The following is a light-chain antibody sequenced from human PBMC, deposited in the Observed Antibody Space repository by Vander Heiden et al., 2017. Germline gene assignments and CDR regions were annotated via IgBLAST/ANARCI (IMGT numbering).Light chain of an antibody. CDR1: QSISSN. Sequence: DIQMTQSPSSLSASVGGRVTITCRASQSISSNLNWYQEKPGKAPKLLIYAASSLQSGVPSKFSGSGSGTDFTLTISSLKPEDFATYDCQQSYSTPLTFGGGTKVESK. J-gene: IGKJ4*01. V-gene: IGKV1-39*01. CDR3: QQSYSTPLT. CDR2: AAS.